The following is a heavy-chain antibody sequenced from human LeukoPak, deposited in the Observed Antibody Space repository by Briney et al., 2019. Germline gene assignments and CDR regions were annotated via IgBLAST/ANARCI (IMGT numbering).Heavy chain of an antibody. V-gene: IGHV4-39*07. Sequence: KASETLSLTCTVSGGSISSSSYYWGWIRQPPGKGLEWIGSIYYSGSTYYNPSLKSRVTISVDTSKNQFSLKLSSVTAADTAVYYCARDGWDSYGFFDYWGQGTLVTVSS. CDR2: IYYSGST. CDR1: GGSISSSSYY. J-gene: IGHJ4*02. CDR3: ARDGWDSYGFFDY. D-gene: IGHD5-18*01.